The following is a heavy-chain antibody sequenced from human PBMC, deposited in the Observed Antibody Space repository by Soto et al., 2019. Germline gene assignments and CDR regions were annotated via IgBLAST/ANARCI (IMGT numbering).Heavy chain of an antibody. CDR1: GFTFSSYG. CDR3: AKLAAAAPFDY. J-gene: IGHJ4*02. V-gene: IGHV3-30*18. D-gene: IGHD6-13*01. CDR2: ISYDGSNK. Sequence: SCAASGFTFSSYGMHWVRQAPGKGLEWVAVISYDGSNKYYADSVKGRFTISRDNSKNTLYLQMNSLRAEDTAVYYCAKLAAAAPFDYWGQGTLVTVSS.